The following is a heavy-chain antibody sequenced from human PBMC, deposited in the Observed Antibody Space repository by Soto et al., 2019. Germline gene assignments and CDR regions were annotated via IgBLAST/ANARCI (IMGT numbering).Heavy chain of an antibody. CDR3: AIYDSSGSRGFQH. CDR1: GGSISSGAYY. V-gene: IGHV4-31*03. CDR2: IYYSGST. Sequence: QVQLQESGPGLVKPSQTLSLTCTVSGGSISSGAYYWSWIRQHPGKGLEWIGYIYYSGSTYHNPSLKSRVTISVDTSKNQFSLKLSSVTAADTAVYYCAIYDSSGSRGFQHWGQGTLVNVSS. J-gene: IGHJ1*01. D-gene: IGHD3-22*01.